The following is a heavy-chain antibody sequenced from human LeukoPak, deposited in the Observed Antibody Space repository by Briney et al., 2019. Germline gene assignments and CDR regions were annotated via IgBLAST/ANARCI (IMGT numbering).Heavy chain of an antibody. V-gene: IGHV3-66*01. D-gene: IGHD2-15*01. J-gene: IGHJ4*02. CDR2: IYSGGST. Sequence: GSLRLSCAASGFTVSSNYMSWVRQAPGKGLEWVLVIYSGGSTYYADSVKGRFTISRDNSKNTVYLQMNSLRAEDTAVYYCAKGTVEVAAATGGRLDSLGQGTLVTVSS. CDR3: AKGTVEVAAATGGRLDS. CDR1: GFTVSSNY.